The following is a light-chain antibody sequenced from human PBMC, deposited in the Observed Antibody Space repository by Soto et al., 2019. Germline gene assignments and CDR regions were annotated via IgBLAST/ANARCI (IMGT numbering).Light chain of an antibody. V-gene: IGKV1-5*03. Sequence: DIQMTQSPSTLSASVGDRVTIICRASQSISSWLAWYQQKPGKAPNLLIYKASSLESGVPSRFSGSGSGTEFTLTISSLQPDDFATYYCQHYNSYSFGQGTKVDVK. CDR3: QHYNSYS. CDR1: QSISSW. CDR2: KAS. J-gene: IGKJ1*01.